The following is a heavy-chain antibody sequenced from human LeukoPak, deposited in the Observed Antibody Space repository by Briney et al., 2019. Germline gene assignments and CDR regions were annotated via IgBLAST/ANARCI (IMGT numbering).Heavy chain of an antibody. Sequence: MPSETLSLTCIVSGGSISNFYWAWIRQPAGKGLEWIGRIYTSGSTNYNPSLKSRVTISVDTSKNQFSLKLSSVTAADTAVYYCARGSAAFLDFDYWGQGTLVTVSS. V-gene: IGHV4-4*07. CDR1: GGSISNFY. J-gene: IGHJ4*02. CDR2: IYTSGST. CDR3: ARGSAAFLDFDY. D-gene: IGHD6-25*01.